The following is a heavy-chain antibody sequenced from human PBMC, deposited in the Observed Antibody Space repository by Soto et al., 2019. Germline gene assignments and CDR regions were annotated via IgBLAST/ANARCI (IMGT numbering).Heavy chain of an antibody. CDR3: AKSKAVGGNDVIFDF. CDR1: GFIFSNYG. J-gene: IGHJ4*02. D-gene: IGHD3-10*01. Sequence: QVQTVESGGGVVQPGTSLRLSCAASGFIFSNYGMHWVRQAPGKGLEWVAVISDDGTNKHYADSMKGRFTISRDNSRNTLFLQMNSLTIEDTAVYYCAKSKAVGGNDVIFDFWGQGDLVTVSS. CDR2: ISDDGTNK. V-gene: IGHV3-30*18.